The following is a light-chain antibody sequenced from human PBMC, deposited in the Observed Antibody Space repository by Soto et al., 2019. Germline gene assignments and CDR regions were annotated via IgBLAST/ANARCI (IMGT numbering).Light chain of an antibody. CDR3: SSYTSSSTLVV. J-gene: IGLJ1*01. Sequence: QSALTQPASVSGSPGQSITISCTGTSSDVGGYNYVSWYQQHPGKAPKLMIYDGSNRPSGGSNRVSGAKSGNTASLTSSGLQAEDEAEDYCSSYTSSSTLVVLGTGTKRTVL. V-gene: IGLV2-14*01. CDR2: DGS. CDR1: SSDVGGYNY.